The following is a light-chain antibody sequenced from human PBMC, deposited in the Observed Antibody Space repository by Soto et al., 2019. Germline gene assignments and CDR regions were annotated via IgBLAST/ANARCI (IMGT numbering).Light chain of an antibody. V-gene: IGKV3-11*01. J-gene: IGKJ5*01. CDR2: GAS. Sequence: EIVMTQSPGTLSLSRGERATLSCRASQSVSSRLAWYQQKPGQAPRLLISGASSRATGIPDRFSGSGFGTDFTLTISSLETEDFAVYYCQQRTKWRTFGQGTRLEI. CDR3: QQRTKWRT. CDR1: QSVSSR.